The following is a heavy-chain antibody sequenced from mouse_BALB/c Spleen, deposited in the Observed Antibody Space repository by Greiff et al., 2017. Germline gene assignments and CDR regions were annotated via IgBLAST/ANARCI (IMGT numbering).Heavy chain of an antibody. CDR3: ASHYGSSYSYYFDY. V-gene: IGHV14-3*02. CDR2: IDPANGNT. J-gene: IGHJ2*01. CDR1: GFNIKDTY. D-gene: IGHD1-1*01. Sequence: VQLQQSGAELVKPGASVKLSCTASGFNIKDTYMHWVKQRPEQGLEWIGRIDPANGNTKYDPKFQGKATITADTSSNTAYLQLSSLTSEDTAVYYCASHYGSSYSYYFDYWGQGTTLTVSS.